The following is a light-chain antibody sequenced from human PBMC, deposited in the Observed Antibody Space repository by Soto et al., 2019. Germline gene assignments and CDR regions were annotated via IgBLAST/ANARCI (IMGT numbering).Light chain of an antibody. V-gene: IGLV2-14*01. Sequence: VLTQPASVSGSPGQSITISCTGTSSDVGAYNYVSWYQQHPGRAPKLMIYEVSSRPSGVSNRFSGSKSDNTASLTISGLQAEDEADYYCISYTSRRIYVFGTGTKVTVL. J-gene: IGLJ1*01. CDR2: EVS. CDR1: SSDVGAYNY. CDR3: ISYTSRRIYV.